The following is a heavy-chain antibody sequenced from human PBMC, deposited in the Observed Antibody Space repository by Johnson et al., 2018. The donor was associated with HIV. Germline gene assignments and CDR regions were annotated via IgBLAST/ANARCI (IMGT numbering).Heavy chain of an antibody. Sequence: VQLVESGGGLVQPGRSLRLSCAVSGFTFDDYAMHWVRQAPGKGLEWVSGISWNSGSIGYADSVKGRFTISGDNSKNTLYLQMNSLRAEDTAVYYCAKVSIVVGTRGAFDIWGQGTMVTVSS. V-gene: IGHV3-9*01. CDR2: ISWNSGSI. CDR3: AKVSIVVGTRGAFDI. CDR1: GFTFDDYA. D-gene: IGHD3-22*01. J-gene: IGHJ3*02.